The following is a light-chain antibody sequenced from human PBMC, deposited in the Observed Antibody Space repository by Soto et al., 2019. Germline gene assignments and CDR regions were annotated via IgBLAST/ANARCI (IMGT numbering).Light chain of an antibody. CDR3: QSYDSSLSGVV. J-gene: IGLJ2*01. Sequence: QSVLTQPPSVSGAPGQRVTISCTGSRSNIGAGYDVHWYQQLPGTAPKLLIYCNSNRPSGVPDRFSGSKSGTSASLAITGLQAEDEADYYCQSYDSSLSGVVFGGGTKLTFL. CDR1: RSNIGAGYD. CDR2: CNS. V-gene: IGLV1-40*01.